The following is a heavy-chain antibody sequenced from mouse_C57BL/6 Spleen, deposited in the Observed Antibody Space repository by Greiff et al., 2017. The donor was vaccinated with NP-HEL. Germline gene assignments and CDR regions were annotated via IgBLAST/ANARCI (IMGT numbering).Heavy chain of an antibody. V-gene: IGHV1-55*01. J-gene: IGHJ1*03. CDR3: AGFIYYGSSYLPV. D-gene: IGHD1-1*01. Sequence: VQLQQSGAELVKPGASVKMSCKASGYTFTSYWITWVKQRPGQGLEWIGDIYPGSGSTNYNEKFKSKATLTVDTSSSTAYMQLSSLTSEDSAVYSCAGFIYYGSSYLPVWGTGTTVTVSS. CDR2: IYPGSGST. CDR1: GYTFTSYW.